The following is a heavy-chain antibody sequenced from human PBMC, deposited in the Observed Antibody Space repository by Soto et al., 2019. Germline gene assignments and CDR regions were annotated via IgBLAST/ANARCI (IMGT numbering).Heavy chain of an antibody. CDR1: GGSISSYY. V-gene: IGHV4-59*08. D-gene: IGHD2-2*01. CDR2: IYYSGST. J-gene: IGHJ5*02. Sequence: SETLSLTCTVSGGSISSYYWSWIRPPPGKGLEWIGYIYYSGSTNYNPSLKSRVTISVDTSKNQFSLKLSSVTAADTAVYYCARASLGYCSSTSCRSNWFDPWGQGTLVTVSS. CDR3: ARASLGYCSSTSCRSNWFDP.